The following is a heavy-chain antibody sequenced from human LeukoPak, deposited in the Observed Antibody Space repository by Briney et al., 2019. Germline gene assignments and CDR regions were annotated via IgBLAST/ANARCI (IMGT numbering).Heavy chain of an antibody. CDR3: ARAPIVVVSTPSFDT. Sequence: SETLSLTCTVSDVSFTSGNYYWGWIRQPPGKGLEWIATIYYSGSTIYTPSLKSRLAISRDTSSDQFSLRLTSVTAADTAVYYCARAPIVVVSTPSFDTWGQGILVTVSS. J-gene: IGHJ4*02. D-gene: IGHD3-22*01. CDR2: IYYSGST. V-gene: IGHV4-39*07. CDR1: DVSFTSGNYY.